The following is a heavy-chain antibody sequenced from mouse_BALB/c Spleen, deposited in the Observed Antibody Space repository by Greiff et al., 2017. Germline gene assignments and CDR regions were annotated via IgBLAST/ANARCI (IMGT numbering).Heavy chain of an antibody. Sequence: EVQGVESGGGLVKPGGSLKLSCAASGFTFSSYTMSWVRQTPEKRLEWVATISSGGGNTYYPDSVKGRFTISRDNAKNNLYLQMSSLRSEDTALYYCARSLGYSDYWGQGTTLTVSS. CDR1: GFTFSSYT. CDR2: ISSGGGNT. V-gene: IGHV5-9*03. J-gene: IGHJ2*01. D-gene: IGHD4-1*01. CDR3: ARSLGYSDY.